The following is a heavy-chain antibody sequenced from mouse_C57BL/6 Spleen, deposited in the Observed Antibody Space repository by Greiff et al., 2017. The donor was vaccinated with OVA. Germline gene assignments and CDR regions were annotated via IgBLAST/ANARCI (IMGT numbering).Heavy chain of an antibody. J-gene: IGHJ3*01. Sequence: EVMLVESGEGLVKPGGSLKLSCAASGFTFSSYAMSWVRQTPEKRLEWVAYISSGGDYIYYADTVKGRFTISRDNARNTLYLQMSSLKSEDTAMYYCTRDNYGNYEGLFAYWGQGTLVTVSA. CDR3: TRDNYGNYEGLFAY. CDR1: GFTFSSYA. D-gene: IGHD2-1*01. CDR2: ISSGGDYI. V-gene: IGHV5-9-1*02.